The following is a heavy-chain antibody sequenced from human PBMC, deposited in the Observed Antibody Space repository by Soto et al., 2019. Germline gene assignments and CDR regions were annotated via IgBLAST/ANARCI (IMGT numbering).Heavy chain of an antibody. J-gene: IGHJ4*02. CDR3: ARAGGYCSGGSCYSGFGY. CDR2: IYSGGST. D-gene: IGHD2-15*01. CDR1: GFTVSSNY. Sequence: GGSLRLSCAASGFTVSSNYMSWVRQAPGKGLEWVSVIYSGGSTYYADSVKGRFTISRNNSKNTLYLQMNSLRAEDTAVYYCARAGGYCSGGSCYSGFGYWGQGTLVTVSS. V-gene: IGHV3-53*04.